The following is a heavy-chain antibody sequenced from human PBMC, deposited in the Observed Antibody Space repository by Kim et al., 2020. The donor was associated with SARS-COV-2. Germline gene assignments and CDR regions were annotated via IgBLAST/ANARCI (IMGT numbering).Heavy chain of an antibody. Sequence: SETLSLTCSVSGGSISDSRPHWGWIRQPPGKGLEWIGSIYYSGATYYNPSLKSRVTISIYTSKNQFSLKLTSVTAADTAVYYCARRNNFDYWGQGTLVSVSS. J-gene: IGHJ4*02. V-gene: IGHV4-39*01. CDR1: GGSISDSRPH. CDR2: IYYSGAT. CDR3: ARRNNFDY.